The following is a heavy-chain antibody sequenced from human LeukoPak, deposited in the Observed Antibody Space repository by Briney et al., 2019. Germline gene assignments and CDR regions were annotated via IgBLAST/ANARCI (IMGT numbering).Heavy chain of an antibody. CDR3: ARGRSGSYHSPFDY. CDR2: VPYSGNT. J-gene: IGHJ4*02. D-gene: IGHD1-26*01. V-gene: IGHV4-59*01. Sequence: SETLSLTCTVSGGSISTYYWTWIRQPPGKGLEWIGNVPYSGNTNYNPSLKSRLTISVDTSKNQFSLKLDSVTAADTAVYYCARGRSGSYHSPFDYWGQGTLVTVSS. CDR1: GGSISTYY.